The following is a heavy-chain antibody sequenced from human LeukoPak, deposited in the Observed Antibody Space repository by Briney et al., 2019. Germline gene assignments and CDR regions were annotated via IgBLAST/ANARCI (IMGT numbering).Heavy chain of an antibody. V-gene: IGHV1-18*01. D-gene: IGHD3-3*01. CDR3: ARMSTIFGVVIDPSPYYFDY. CDR2: IGAYNGNT. Sequence: GASVKVSCKASGYTFTSYGISWVRQAPGQGLEWMGWIGAYNGNTNYAQKLQGRVTMTTDTSTSTAYMELRSLRSDDTAVYYCARMSTIFGVVIDPSPYYFDYWGQGTLVTVSS. CDR1: GYTFTSYG. J-gene: IGHJ4*02.